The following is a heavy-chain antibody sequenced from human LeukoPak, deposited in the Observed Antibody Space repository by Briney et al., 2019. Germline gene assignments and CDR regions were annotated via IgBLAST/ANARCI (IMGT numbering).Heavy chain of an antibody. CDR1: GYTFTSYY. CDR3: ARDLGGGSTTTPNMDV. V-gene: IGHV1-46*01. J-gene: IGHJ6*03. CDR2: INPSGGST. D-gene: IGHD2-2*01. Sequence: ASVKVSCKASGYTFTSYYMHWVRQAPGQGLEWMGIINPSGGSTSYAQKFQGRVTMTRDMSTSTVYMELSSLRSEDTAVYYCARDLGGGSTTTPNMDVWGKGTTVTVSS.